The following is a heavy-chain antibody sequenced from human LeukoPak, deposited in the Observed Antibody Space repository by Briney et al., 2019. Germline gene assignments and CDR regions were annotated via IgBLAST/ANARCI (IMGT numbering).Heavy chain of an antibody. V-gene: IGHV4-59*01. D-gene: IGHD5-12*01. CDR1: GGSISSYY. CDR3: ASRSGYDSNNWFDP. Sequence: SETLSLTCTVSGGSISSYYWSWIRQPPGKGPEWIGYIHYSGSTNNNPSLKSRVTISLDTSKNQFSLKLSSVTAADTAVYYCASRSGYDSNNWFDPWGQGTLVTVSS. J-gene: IGHJ5*02. CDR2: IHYSGST.